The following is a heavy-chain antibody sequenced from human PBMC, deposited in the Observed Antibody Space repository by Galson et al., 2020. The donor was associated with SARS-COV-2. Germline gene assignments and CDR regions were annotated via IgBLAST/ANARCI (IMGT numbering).Heavy chain of an antibody. V-gene: IGHV6-1*01. D-gene: IGHD6-13*01. CDR2: TYYRSQWFT. J-gene: IGHJ3*02. CDR3: AGRVAGAGSLHI. Sequence: SQTLSLTCAISGDSVSSNSAAWNWIRQSPSRGLAWPGRTYYRSQWFTDYAVSVKSRITINPDTSKNQFSLQLNSVTPEDTAIYYCAGRVAGAGSLHIWGQGTMVIVSS. CDR1: GDSVSSNSAA.